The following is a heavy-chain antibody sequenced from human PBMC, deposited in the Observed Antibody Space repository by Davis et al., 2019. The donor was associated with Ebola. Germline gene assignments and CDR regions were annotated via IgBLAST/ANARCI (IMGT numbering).Heavy chain of an antibody. J-gene: IGHJ4*02. V-gene: IGHV4-4*02. Sequence: MPSETLSLTCAVSGGSISSSNWWSWVRQPPGKGLEWIGEIYHSGSTNYNPSLKSRVTISVDKSKNQFSLKPSSVTAADTAVYYCASAGSYEYYFDYWGQGTLVTVSS. D-gene: IGHD1-26*01. CDR1: GGSISSSNW. CDR2: IYHSGST. CDR3: ASAGSYEYYFDY.